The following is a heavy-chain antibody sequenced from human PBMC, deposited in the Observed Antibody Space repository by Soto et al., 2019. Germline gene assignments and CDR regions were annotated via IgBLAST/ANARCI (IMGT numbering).Heavy chain of an antibody. Sequence: ASVKFSCKASGYTFTSYDINWVRQATGQGLEWMGWMNPNSGNTGYAQKFQGRVTMTRNTSISTAYMELSSLRSEDTAVYYCARVGRFYDFWSGGIPNYYYGMDVWGQGTTVTVSS. J-gene: IGHJ6*02. V-gene: IGHV1-8*01. D-gene: IGHD3-3*01. CDR1: GYTFTSYD. CDR2: MNPNSGNT. CDR3: ARVGRFYDFWSGGIPNYYYGMDV.